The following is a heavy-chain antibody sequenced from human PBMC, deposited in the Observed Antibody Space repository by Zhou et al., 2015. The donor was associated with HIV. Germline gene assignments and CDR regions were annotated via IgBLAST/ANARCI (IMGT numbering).Heavy chain of an antibody. D-gene: IGHD4-17*01. CDR2: IIPIFGTA. V-gene: IGHV1-69*01. J-gene: IGHJ3*02. CDR1: GGTFSSYA. CDR3: AIPVPYGDYELGAFDI. Sequence: QVQLVQSGAEVKKPGSSVKVSCKASGGTFSSYAISWVRQAPGQGLEWMGGIIPIFGTANYAQKFQGRVTITADESTSTAYMELSSLRSEDTAVYYCAIPVPYGDYELGAFDIWGQGTMVTVSS.